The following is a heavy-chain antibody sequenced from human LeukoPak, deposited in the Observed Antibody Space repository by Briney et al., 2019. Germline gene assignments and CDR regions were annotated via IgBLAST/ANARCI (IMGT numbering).Heavy chain of an antibody. Sequence: LAGGSLRLSCAASGFTFSSYWMHWVRQAPGKGLVWVSRINSDGSSTSYADSVKGRFTISRDNAKNTLYLQMNSLRAEDTAVYYCARVLYYDFWSGYYHYYFDYWGQGTLVTVSS. J-gene: IGHJ4*02. CDR1: GFTFSSYW. CDR2: INSDGSST. D-gene: IGHD3-3*01. V-gene: IGHV3-74*01. CDR3: ARVLYYDFWSGYYHYYFDY.